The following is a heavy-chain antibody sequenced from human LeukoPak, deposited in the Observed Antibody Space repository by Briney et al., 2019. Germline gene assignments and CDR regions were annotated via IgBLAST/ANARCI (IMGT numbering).Heavy chain of an antibody. CDR1: GGSISSSSYY. Sequence: PSETLSLTCTVSGGSISSSSYYWGWIRQPPGKGLEWIGSIYYSGSTYYNPSLKSRVTISVNTSKNQFSLKLSSVTAADTAVYYCASLDYYDSSGYYYGRGGQGTLVTVSS. V-gene: IGHV4-39*01. D-gene: IGHD3-22*01. CDR3: ASLDYYDSSGYYYGR. CDR2: IYYSGST. J-gene: IGHJ4*02.